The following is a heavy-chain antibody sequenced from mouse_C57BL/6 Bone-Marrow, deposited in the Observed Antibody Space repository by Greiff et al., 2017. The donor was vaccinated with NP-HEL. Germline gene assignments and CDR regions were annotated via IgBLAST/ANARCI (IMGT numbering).Heavy chain of an antibody. V-gene: IGHV1-7*01. CDR1: GYTFTSYW. CDR3: ARYRASTGTRAMDY. CDR2: INPSSGYT. D-gene: IGHD4-1*02. J-gene: IGHJ4*01. Sequence: QVQLQQSGAELAKPGASVKLSCKASGYTFTSYWMHWVKQRPGQGLEWIGYINPSSGYTKYNQKFKDQATLTADKSSNTAYMQLSSLTYEDSAVYYCARYRASTGTRAMDYWGQGTSVTVSS.